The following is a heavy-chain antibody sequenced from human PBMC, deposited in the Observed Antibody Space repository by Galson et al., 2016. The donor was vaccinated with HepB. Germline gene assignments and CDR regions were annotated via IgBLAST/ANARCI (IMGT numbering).Heavy chain of an antibody. D-gene: IGHD4-23*01. CDR3: TRDPGYGGSGDY. Sequence: SLRLSCAASGFTFRTYAMHWVRQAPGKGLEWVAVISYDGSNKFYADSVKGRFTISRDNSKNTLYLQMNSVRAEDTAVYYCTRDPGYGGSGDYWGQGTLVTVSS. V-gene: IGHV3-30*04. CDR1: GFTFRTYA. CDR2: ISYDGSNK. J-gene: IGHJ4*02.